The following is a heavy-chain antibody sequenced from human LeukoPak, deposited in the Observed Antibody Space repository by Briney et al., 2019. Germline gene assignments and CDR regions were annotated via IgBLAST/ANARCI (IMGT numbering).Heavy chain of an antibody. CDR1: GFTFSNAW. D-gene: IGHD2-2*01. J-gene: IGHJ4*02. CDR2: IKSKTDGGTT. CDR3: TTDRRSLVVVPAAMGDVDY. V-gene: IGHV3-15*01. Sequence: GGSLRLSCAASGFTFSNAWMSWVRQAPGKGLEWVGRIKSKTDGGTTDYAAPVKGRFTISRDDSKNTLYLQMNSLKTEDTAVYYCTTDRRSLVVVPAAMGDVDYWGQGTLVTVSS.